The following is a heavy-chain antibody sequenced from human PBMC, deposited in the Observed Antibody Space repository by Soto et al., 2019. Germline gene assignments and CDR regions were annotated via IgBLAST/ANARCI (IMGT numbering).Heavy chain of an antibody. CDR3: AKDRRPDGRWDIDY. D-gene: IGHD1-1*01. J-gene: IGHJ4*02. CDR2: IYGNARET. Sequence: EVQLLESGGCLVQPGGSLRLSCAASGFAFSTYTMNWVRQAPGKGLEWVSGIYGNARETYYADSVRGRFIISRDNSKNTLLLQMNGLRAEDTAVYYCAKDRRPDGRWDIDYWGQGTLVTVSS. CDR1: GFAFSTYT. V-gene: IGHV3-23*01.